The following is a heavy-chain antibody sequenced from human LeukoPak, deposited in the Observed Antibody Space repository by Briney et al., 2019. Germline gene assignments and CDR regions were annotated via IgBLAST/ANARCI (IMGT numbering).Heavy chain of an antibody. CDR2: ISSSGSTI. V-gene: IGHV3-48*04. Sequence: GGSLRLSCAASGFTFSSYSMNWVRQAPGKGLEWVSYISSSGSTIYYADSVKGRFTISRDNAKNSLYLQMNSLRAEDTAVYYCARSPGYSSGWPYAFDIWGQGTLVTVSS. J-gene: IGHJ4*02. CDR1: GFTFSSYS. CDR3: ARSPGYSSGWPYAFDI. D-gene: IGHD6-19*01.